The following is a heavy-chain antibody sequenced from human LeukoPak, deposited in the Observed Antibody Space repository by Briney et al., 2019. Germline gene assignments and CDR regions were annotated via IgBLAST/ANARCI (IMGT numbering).Heavy chain of an antibody. D-gene: IGHD5-24*01. J-gene: IGHJ6*02. V-gene: IGHV3-30*02. CDR2: IRYDGSNK. CDR3: AKGRDGYNYYYYGMDV. CDR1: GFTFSSYG. Sequence: PGGSLRLSCAASGFTFSSYGMHWVRQAPGKGLEWVAFIRYDGSNKYYADSVKGRFTISRDNSKNTLYLQMNSLRAEDTAVYYCAKGRDGYNYYYYGMDVWGQGTTVTVSS.